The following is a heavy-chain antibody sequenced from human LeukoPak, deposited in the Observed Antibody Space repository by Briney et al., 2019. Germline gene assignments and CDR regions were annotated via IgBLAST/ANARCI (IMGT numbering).Heavy chain of an antibody. CDR2: IYYSGST. CDR3: ARDRTAMVSGFRYYYYGMDV. J-gene: IGHJ6*04. V-gene: IGHV4-59*01. D-gene: IGHD5-18*01. Sequence: SETLSLTCTVSGGSISSYYWSWIRQPPGKGLEWIGYIYYSGSTNYNPSLKSRVTISVDTSKNQFSLKLSSVTAADTAEYYCARDRTAMVSGFRYYYYGMDVWGKGTTVTVSS. CDR1: GGSISSYY.